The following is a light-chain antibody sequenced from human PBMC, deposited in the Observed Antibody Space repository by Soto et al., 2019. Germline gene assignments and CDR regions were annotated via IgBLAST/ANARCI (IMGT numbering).Light chain of an antibody. Sequence: QSALTQPASVSGSPGQSITISCTGTSSGVGGYNYASWYQQHPGKAPKLMIYGVSNRASGVSDRFSASKSANTASLTISSLQPGDEADYYCSSYTSRSTYVFGTGTKLTVL. CDR1: SSGVGGYNY. J-gene: IGLJ1*01. CDR2: GVS. CDR3: SSYTSRSTYV. V-gene: IGLV2-14*01.